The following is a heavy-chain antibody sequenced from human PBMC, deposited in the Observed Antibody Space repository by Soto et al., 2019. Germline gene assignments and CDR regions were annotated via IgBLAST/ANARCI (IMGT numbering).Heavy chain of an antibody. CDR3: GXXXXXXXXXMDV. CDR2: IYYSGIT. J-gene: IGHJ6*02. Sequence: PSETLSLTCTVSGGSISSYYWSWIRQPPGKGLEWIGYIYYSGITNYNPSLKSRVTISVDTSKNQFSLKLSSVTAADTAVYYCGXXXXXXXXXMDVWGQGTTVTVSS. V-gene: IGHV4-59*01. CDR1: GGSISSYY.